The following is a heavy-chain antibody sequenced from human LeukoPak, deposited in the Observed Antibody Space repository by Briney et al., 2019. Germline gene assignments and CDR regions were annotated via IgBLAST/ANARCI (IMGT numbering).Heavy chain of an antibody. V-gene: IGHV3-21*01. CDR2: IRPSGVST. J-gene: IGHJ4*02. CDR1: GFTFSSYT. CDR3: ARDFLGESAAGGY. D-gene: IGHD6-25*01. Sequence: GGSLRLSCVGSGFTFSSYTMNWVRQAPGKGLEWVSSIRPSGVSTWHADSVRGRFTISRDNAKNSVHLQMDSLRAEDTAVYYCARDFLGESAAGGYWGQGTLVTVSS.